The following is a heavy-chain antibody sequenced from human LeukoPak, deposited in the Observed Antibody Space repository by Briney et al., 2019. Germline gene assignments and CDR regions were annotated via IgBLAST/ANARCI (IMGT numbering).Heavy chain of an antibody. CDR3: ARLARGTVFDY. V-gene: IGHV3-33*01. J-gene: IGHJ4*02. D-gene: IGHD3-10*01. Sequence: PGGSLRLSCAASGFTFSSYGMHWVRQAPGKGLEWVAVIWFDGSNKYYADSVKGRFTISRDNAKNSLYLQMNSLRGEDTAVYYCARLARGTVFDYWGQGTLVTVSS. CDR2: IWFDGSNK. CDR1: GFTFSSYG.